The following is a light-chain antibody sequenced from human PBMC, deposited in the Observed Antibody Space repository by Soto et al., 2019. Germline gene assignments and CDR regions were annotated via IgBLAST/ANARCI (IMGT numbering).Light chain of an antibody. CDR3: LQDYNSPRT. CDR2: AAS. CDR1: QGIRND. J-gene: IGKJ1*01. Sequence: AIQMTQSPSSLSASVGDRVTITCRASQGIRNDLGWYQQKPGKAPKLLVYAASSLQSGVPSRFSGSGSGTDFTITISSQQPEDFATYYCLQDYNSPRTFGQGTKVEIK. V-gene: IGKV1-6*01.